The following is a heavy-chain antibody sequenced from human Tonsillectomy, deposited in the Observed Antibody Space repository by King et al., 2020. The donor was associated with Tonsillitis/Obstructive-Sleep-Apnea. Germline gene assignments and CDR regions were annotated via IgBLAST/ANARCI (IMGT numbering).Heavy chain of an antibody. CDR1: GFTFSSYG. D-gene: IGHD3-10*01. Sequence: VQLVESGGGVVQPGRSLRLSCAASGFTFSSYGMHWVRQAPGKGLEWVAVIWYDGSNKYYADSVKGRFTISRVNSKNTLYLQMNSLRAEDTAVYYCARDPGRYYFDYWGQGTLVTVSS. CDR2: IWYDGSNK. V-gene: IGHV3-33*01. CDR3: ARDPGRYYFDY. J-gene: IGHJ4*02.